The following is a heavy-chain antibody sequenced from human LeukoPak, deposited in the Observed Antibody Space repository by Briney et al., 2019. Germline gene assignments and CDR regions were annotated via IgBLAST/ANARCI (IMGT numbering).Heavy chain of an antibody. V-gene: IGHV3-53*01. CDR3: ARDSPGGILDC. D-gene: IGHD2-8*02. CDR1: WFTVSSNY. J-gene: IGHJ4*02. Sequence: GGSLRLSCAASWFTVSSNYMSWVRQAPGKGLEWVSVIYSGGSTYYADSVKGRFTISRDNSKNTLYLQMNSLRAEDTAVYYCARDSPGGILDCWGQGTLVTVSS. CDR2: IYSGGST.